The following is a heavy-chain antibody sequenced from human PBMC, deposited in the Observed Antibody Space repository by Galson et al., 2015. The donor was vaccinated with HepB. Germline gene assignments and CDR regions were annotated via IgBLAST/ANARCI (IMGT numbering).Heavy chain of an antibody. J-gene: IGHJ3*02. V-gene: IGHV3-21*04. CDR3: AKHDGSWPLDAFDI. D-gene: IGHD6-13*01. Sequence: SLRLSCAASGFTFSSYSMNWVRQAPGKGLEWVSSISSSSSYIYYADSVKGRFTISRDNAKNSLYLQMNSLRAEDTAVYYCAKHDGSWPLDAFDIWGQGAMVTVSS. CDR1: GFTFSSYS. CDR2: ISSSSSYI.